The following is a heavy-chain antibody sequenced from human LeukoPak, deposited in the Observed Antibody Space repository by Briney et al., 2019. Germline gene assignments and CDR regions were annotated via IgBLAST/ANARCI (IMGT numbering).Heavy chain of an antibody. V-gene: IGHV3-9*01. D-gene: IGHD2-15*01. CDR1: GFTFDDYA. CDR3: AKDHLEPRYCSGGSCYSYWFDP. Sequence: GGSLRLSCAASGFTFDDYAMHWVRQAPGKGLEWVSGISWNSGSIGYADSVKGRFTISRDNAKNSLHPRMNSLRAEDTALYYCAKDHLEPRYCSGGSCYSYWFDPWGQGTLVTVSS. J-gene: IGHJ5*02. CDR2: ISWNSGSI.